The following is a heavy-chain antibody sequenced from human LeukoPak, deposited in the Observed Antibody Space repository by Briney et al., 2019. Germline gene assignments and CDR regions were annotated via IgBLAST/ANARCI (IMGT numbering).Heavy chain of an antibody. CDR2: IYYSGST. CDR3: ARGGWSMDY. D-gene: IGHD6-19*01. CDR1: GGSISSHY. J-gene: IGHJ4*02. V-gene: IGHV4-59*11. Sequence: SETLSLTCTVSGGSISSHYWGWIRQPPGKGLEWIGYIYYSGSTDYNPSLKSRVTMSVDTSKNQFSLNLRSVTAADTAVYFCARGGWSMDYWGQGTLVTVSS.